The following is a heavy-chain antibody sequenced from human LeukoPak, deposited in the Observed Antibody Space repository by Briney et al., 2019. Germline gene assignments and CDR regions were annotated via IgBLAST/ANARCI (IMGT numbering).Heavy chain of an antibody. D-gene: IGHD2-15*01. CDR3: ARDLGGANYYGMDV. V-gene: IGHV4-39*07. CDR1: GGSISSSSYY. J-gene: IGHJ6*02. CDR2: IYYSGST. Sequence: SETLSLTCTVSGGSISSSSYYWGWLRQPPGKGLEWIGSIYYSGSTYYNPSLKRRVTISVDTSKNQFSRKLSSVTAADTAVYYCARDLGGANYYGMDVWRQGTTVTVS.